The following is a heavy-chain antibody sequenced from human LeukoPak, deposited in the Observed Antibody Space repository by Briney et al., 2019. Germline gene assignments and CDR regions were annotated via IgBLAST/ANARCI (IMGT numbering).Heavy chain of an antibody. V-gene: IGHV1-46*01. Sequence: ASVKVSCKASGYTFTSYYIHWVRQAPGPGLEWTGIIIPSGGSTSYAQPFQGRVTMTRDTSTSTVYMELSSLRSEDTAVYYCARASGYSGYDLIDYWGQGTLVTVSS. CDR2: IIPSGGST. D-gene: IGHD5-12*01. J-gene: IGHJ4*02. CDR1: GYTFTSYY. CDR3: ARASGYSGYDLIDY.